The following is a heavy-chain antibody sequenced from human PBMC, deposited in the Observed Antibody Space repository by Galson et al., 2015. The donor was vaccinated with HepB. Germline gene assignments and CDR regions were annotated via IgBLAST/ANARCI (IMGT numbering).Heavy chain of an antibody. V-gene: IGHV1-18*01. CDR1: GYTFSTYS. CDR2: ISPYNRNT. CDR3: ARGAVVVVVGATQNNWFDP. D-gene: IGHD2-15*01. Sequence: SVKVSCKASGYTFSTYSITWVRQAPGQGLEWMGWISPYNRNTDYARKFQGRVTMTTDMSTSIAYMELRSLRSDDTAVYYCARGAVVVVVGATQNNWFDPWGQGTLVTVSS. J-gene: IGHJ5*02.